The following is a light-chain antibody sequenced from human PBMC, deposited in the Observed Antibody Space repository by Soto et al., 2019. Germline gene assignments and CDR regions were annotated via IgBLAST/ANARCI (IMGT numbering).Light chain of an antibody. V-gene: IGLV3-1*01. CDR2: LDT. Sequence: SYELTQPPSVSVSPGQTATITCSGDRLGDKYACWYQQKPGQSPVLVIYLDTKRPSGIPERFSGSTSGNTATLTISGTQAMDEADYYCQAWDSSTAAFGGGTKVTVL. CDR1: RLGDKY. J-gene: IGLJ2*01. CDR3: QAWDSSTAA.